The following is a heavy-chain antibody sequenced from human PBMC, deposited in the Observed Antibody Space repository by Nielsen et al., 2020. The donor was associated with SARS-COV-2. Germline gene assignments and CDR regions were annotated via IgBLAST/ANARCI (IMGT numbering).Heavy chain of an antibody. CDR3: ARVDIVVVPAEAYYYYGMDV. J-gene: IGHJ6*02. CDR2: INPNSGGT. V-gene: IGHV1-2*02. D-gene: IGHD2-2*03. CDR1: GYTFTGYY. Sequence: ASVKVSCKASGYTFTGYYMHWVRQAPGQGLEWMGWINPNSGGTNYAQKFQGRVTVTRDTSISTAYMELSRLRSDDTAVYYCARVDIVVVPAEAYYYYGMDVWGQGTTVTVSS.